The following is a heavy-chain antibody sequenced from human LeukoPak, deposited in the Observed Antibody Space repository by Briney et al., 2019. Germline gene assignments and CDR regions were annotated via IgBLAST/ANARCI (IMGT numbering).Heavy chain of an antibody. CDR2: IYHSGST. Sequence: SETLSLTCTVSGYSISSGYYWGWIRQPPGKGLEWIGSIYHSGSTYYNPSLKSRVTISVDTSKNQFSLKLSSVTAADTAVYYCARVYGSGRYFDYWGQGTLVTVSS. D-gene: IGHD3-10*01. V-gene: IGHV4-38-2*02. CDR1: GYSISSGYY. J-gene: IGHJ4*02. CDR3: ARVYGSGRYFDY.